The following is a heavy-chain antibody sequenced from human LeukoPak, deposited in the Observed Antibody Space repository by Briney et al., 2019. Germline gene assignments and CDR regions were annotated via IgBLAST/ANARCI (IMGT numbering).Heavy chain of an antibody. CDR1: GFTFSDAW. J-gene: IGHJ4*02. CDR3: STRLQDGW. CDR2: IKSKIDGETI. V-gene: IGHV3-15*01. Sequence: GGSLRLSCVGSGFTFSDAWLSWVRQAPGKGLEWVGRIKSKIDGETIDYAAPVKGRFTISRDDSRDTLYLQMDSLKTEDTAVYYCSTRLQDGWWGRGTLVTVS. D-gene: IGHD6-25*01.